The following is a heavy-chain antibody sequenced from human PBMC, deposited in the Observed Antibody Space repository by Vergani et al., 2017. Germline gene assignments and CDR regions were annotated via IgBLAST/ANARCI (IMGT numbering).Heavy chain of an antibody. CDR3: AKNPGISTTRHYYAMDV. CDR2: ISPGASTV. D-gene: IGHD1-1*01. J-gene: IGHJ6*02. V-gene: IGHV3-11*04. CDR1: GFKFSDHY. Sequence: LVESGGGSVKPGGSLRLSCAASGFKFSDHYMSWIRQAPGKGLEWVSHISPGASTVSYTDFVTGRFTVSRDNDNNSLTLDMTTLRVEDTAVYYCAKNPGISTTRHYYAMDVWGQGTTVTVSS.